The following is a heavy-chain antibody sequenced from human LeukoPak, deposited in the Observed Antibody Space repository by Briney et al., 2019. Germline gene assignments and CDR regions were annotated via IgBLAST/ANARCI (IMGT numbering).Heavy chain of an antibody. D-gene: IGHD2-15*01. Sequence: SETLSLTCTVSGGSINNYYWSWIRQPAGKGLEWIGRIYTRGSTNYNPSLKSRVTMSVDTSKNQFSLKLSSVTAADTAVYYSARGRYCSADICSGGDAFDIWGQGTMVSVSS. CDR2: IYTRGST. J-gene: IGHJ3*02. CDR1: GGSINNYY. V-gene: IGHV4-4*07. CDR3: ARGRYCSADICSGGDAFDI.